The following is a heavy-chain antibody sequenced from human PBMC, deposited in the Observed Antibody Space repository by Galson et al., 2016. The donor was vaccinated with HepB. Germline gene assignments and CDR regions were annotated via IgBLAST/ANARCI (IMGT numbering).Heavy chain of an antibody. CDR1: GLTVSRSY. V-gene: IGHV3-66*01. Sequence: SLRLSCAASGLTVSRSYMSWVRQAPGKGLEWVSIVHSGGRTYYSDSVKGRFTISRDTSKNTLYLQMNSLRADDTAVYYCARDYAAFGDPARYYYFEKDVWGQGTTGTVSS. J-gene: IGHJ6*01. CDR2: VHSGGRT. CDR3: ARDYAAFGDPARYYYFEKDV. D-gene: IGHD4-17*01.